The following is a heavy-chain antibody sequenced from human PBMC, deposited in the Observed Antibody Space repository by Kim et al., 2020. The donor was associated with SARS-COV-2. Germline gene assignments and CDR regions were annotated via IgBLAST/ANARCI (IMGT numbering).Heavy chain of an antibody. V-gene: IGHV3-72*01. J-gene: IGHJ4*02. CDR2: TRNKANSYTT. D-gene: IGHD3-10*01. CDR3: ARVFGDDFDY. CDR1: GFTFSDHY. Sequence: GGSLRLSCAASGFTFSDHYMDWVRQAPGKGLEWVGRTRNKANSYTTEYAASVKGRFTISRDDSKNSLYLQMSSLKTEDTAVYYCARVFGDDFDYWGQGTLVTVSS.